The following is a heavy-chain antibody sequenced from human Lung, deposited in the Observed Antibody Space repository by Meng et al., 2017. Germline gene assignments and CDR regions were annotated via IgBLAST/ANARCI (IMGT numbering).Heavy chain of an antibody. J-gene: IGHJ4*02. D-gene: IGHD4-17*01. CDR3: ARGVDITVTKYHFDY. Sequence: EVQLVESGGGLVKPGGSLRLSGEASGFTFSTYSMNWVRQAPGKGLGWVSSINSGSNYIYYAHSVKGRFTISRDSAKNSVYLQMNSLRAEDTAVYYCARGVDITVTKYHFDYWGQGILVTVSS. CDR2: INSGSNYI. CDR1: GFTFSTYS. V-gene: IGHV3-21*01.